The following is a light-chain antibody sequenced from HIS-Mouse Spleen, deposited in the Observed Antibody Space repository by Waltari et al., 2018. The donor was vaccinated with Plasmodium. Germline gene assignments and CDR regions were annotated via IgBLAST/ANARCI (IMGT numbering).Light chain of an antibody. Sequence: SYELTQPPSVSVSPGQTARITGPGDALPKQYAYWYQQKSGQAPVLVIYEDSKRPSGIPERFSGSSSGTMATLTISGAQVEDEADYYCYSTDSSGNHRVFGGGTKLTVL. CDR2: EDS. V-gene: IGLV3-10*01. J-gene: IGLJ3*02. CDR3: YSTDSSGNHRV. CDR1: ALPKQY.